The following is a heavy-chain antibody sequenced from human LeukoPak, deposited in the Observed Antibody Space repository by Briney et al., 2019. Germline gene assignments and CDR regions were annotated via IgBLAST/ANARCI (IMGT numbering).Heavy chain of an antibody. CDR2: ISSSSGSI. CDR1: GFNFTNYY. Sequence: PGGSLRLSCAASGFNFTNYYMKWVRQAPGKGLEWVSSISSSSGSIYYADSLKGRFTISRDNAKNSLYLQMNSLRAEDTAVYYCARDLAWDAFDIWGQGTLVTVSS. J-gene: IGHJ3*02. CDR3: ARDLAWDAFDI. V-gene: IGHV3-21*01.